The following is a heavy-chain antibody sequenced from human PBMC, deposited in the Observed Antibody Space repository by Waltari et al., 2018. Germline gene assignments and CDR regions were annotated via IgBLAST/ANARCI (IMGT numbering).Heavy chain of an antibody. V-gene: IGHV1-69*02. CDR3: AKPYSSSSSAFDY. D-gene: IGHD6-6*01. J-gene: IGHJ4*02. CDR2: SIPILGIA. CDR1: GGTFSSYT. Sequence: QVQLVQSGAEVKKPGSSVKVSCKASGGTFSSYTISWVRQAPGQGLEWMGRSIPILGIANYAQKFQGRVTITADKATSTAYMELSSLRSEDTAVYYCAKPYSSSSSAFDYWGQGTLVTVSS.